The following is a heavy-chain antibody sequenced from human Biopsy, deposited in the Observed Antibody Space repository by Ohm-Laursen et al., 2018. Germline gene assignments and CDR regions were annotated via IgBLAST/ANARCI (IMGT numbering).Heavy chain of an antibody. J-gene: IGHJ6*02. CDR3: ARDSGILHYGNFKYYHYYGMDV. CDR2: IYYSVMT. CDR1: GDSVTKYY. Sequence: TLSLTCTVSGDSVTKYYWSWIRQPPGKGLEWIGHIYYSVMTNYNPSLQSRVSISVDTSRNQVSLTLSSVTAADTAVYYCARDSGILHYGNFKYYHYYGMDVWGQGTKVTVSS. V-gene: IGHV4-59*02. D-gene: IGHD4-11*01.